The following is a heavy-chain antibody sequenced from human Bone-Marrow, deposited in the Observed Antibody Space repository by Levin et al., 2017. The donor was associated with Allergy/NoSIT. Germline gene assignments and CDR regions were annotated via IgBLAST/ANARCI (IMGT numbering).Heavy chain of an antibody. CDR1: GFTFHNYW. J-gene: IGHJ4*02. Sequence: PGGSLRLSCVVSGFTFHNYWVTWVRQAPGKGLEWLANMKEDGSDKNYVDSVRGRFTISRDNAKNSLFLQMNSLRAEDTAIYYCAIRNLWYWGQGTLVTVSS. D-gene: IGHD1-14*01. CDR3: AIRNLWY. V-gene: IGHV3-7*02. CDR2: MKEDGSDK.